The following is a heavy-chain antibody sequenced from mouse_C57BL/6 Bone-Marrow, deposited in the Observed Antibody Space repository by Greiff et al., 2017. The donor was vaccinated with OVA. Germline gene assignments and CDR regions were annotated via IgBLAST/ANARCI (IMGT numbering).Heavy chain of an antibody. J-gene: IGHJ1*03. CDR2: ISDGGSYT. Sequence: EVHLVESGGGLVKPGGSLKLSCAASGFTFSSYAMSWVRQTPEKRLEWVATISDGGSYTYYPDNVKGRFTISRDNAKNNLYLQMSHLKSEDTAMYYCARDPVSPGYFDVWGTGTTVTVSS. CDR3: ARDPVSPGYFDV. V-gene: IGHV5-4*01. CDR1: GFTFSSYA.